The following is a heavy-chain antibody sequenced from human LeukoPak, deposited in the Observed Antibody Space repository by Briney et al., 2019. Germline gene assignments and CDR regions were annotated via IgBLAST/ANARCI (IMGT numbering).Heavy chain of an antibody. CDR3: ATEIQNIAGRVY. Sequence: SETLSLTCTVSGGSINSYYWSWIRQPPGKGLECIGYIHYTGSTNYNPSLKSRVTISVDTSKSQFSLELSSVTAADTAIYYCATEIQNIAGRVYWGQGTLVTVSS. CDR2: IHYTGST. J-gene: IGHJ4*02. D-gene: IGHD6-6*01. CDR1: GGSINSYY. V-gene: IGHV4-59*01.